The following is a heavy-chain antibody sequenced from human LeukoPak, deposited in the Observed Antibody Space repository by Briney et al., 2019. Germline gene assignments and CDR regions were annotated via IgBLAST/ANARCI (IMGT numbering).Heavy chain of an antibody. D-gene: IGHD2-2*01. CDR1: GGTFSSYA. CDR2: IIPIFGTA. V-gene: IGHV1-69*13. Sequence: SVNVSCKASGGTFSSYAISWVRQAPGQGLEWMGGIIPIFGTANYAQKFQGRVTITADESTSTAYMELSSLRSEDTAVYYCASTGDIVVVPAATANYYYYGMDVWGQGTTVTVSS. CDR3: ASTGDIVVVPAATANYYYYGMDV. J-gene: IGHJ6*02.